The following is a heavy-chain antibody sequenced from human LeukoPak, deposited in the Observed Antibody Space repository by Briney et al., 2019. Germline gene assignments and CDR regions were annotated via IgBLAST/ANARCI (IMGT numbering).Heavy chain of an antibody. CDR3: TREGVGGFDT. CDR1: GFTFSSYA. J-gene: IGHJ3*02. V-gene: IGHV3-7*01. CDR2: IKQDGSDK. Sequence: GGSLRLSCAASGFTFSSYAMSWVRQAPGKGLEWVANIKQDGSDKDYVDSVKGRFTISRDNAMNSLYLQMNSPRVEDTAVYYCTREGVGGFDTWGQGAMVTVSS. D-gene: IGHD3-16*01.